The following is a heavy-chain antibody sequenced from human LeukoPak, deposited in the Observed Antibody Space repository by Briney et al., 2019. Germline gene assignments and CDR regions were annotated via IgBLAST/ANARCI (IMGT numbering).Heavy chain of an antibody. D-gene: IGHD2-2*01. CDR1: GFTFSSYG. J-gene: IGHJ6*02. V-gene: IGHV3-30*18. CDR2: ISYDGSNK. Sequence: TGGSLRLSCAASGFTFSSYGMHWVRQAPGKGLEWVAVISYDGSNKYYADSVKGRFTISRDNSKNTLYLQMNSLRAEDTAVYYCAKDIVVVPAAMTSLYYYYYGMDVWGQGTTVTVSS. CDR3: AKDIVVVPAAMTSLYYYYYGMDV.